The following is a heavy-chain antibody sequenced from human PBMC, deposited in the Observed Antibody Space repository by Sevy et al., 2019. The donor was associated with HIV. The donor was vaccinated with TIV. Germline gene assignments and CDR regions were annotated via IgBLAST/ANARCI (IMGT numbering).Heavy chain of an antibody. Sequence: GESLKISCAASGFTFSSYGMHWVRQAPGKGLEWVAVIWYDGSNKYYADSVKGRFTITRDNSKNTLYLKMNSLRAEDTAVYYCARNPVTYSSGWHFDYWGQGTLVTVSS. V-gene: IGHV3-33*01. CDR1: GFTFSSYG. J-gene: IGHJ4*02. D-gene: IGHD6-19*01. CDR3: ARNPVTYSSGWHFDY. CDR2: IWYDGSNK.